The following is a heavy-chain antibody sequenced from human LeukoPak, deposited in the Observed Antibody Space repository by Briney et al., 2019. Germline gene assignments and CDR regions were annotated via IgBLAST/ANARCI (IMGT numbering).Heavy chain of an antibody. D-gene: IGHD3-10*01. V-gene: IGHV3-21*01. CDR1: GFTFSSYS. J-gene: IGHJ4*02. CDR3: ARTVRGPAADLDY. CDR2: ISSSSYI. Sequence: AGGSLRLSCAASGFTFSSYSMNWVRQAPGKGLEWVSSISSSSYIYYADSVKGRFTISRDNAKNSLYLQMNSLRAEDTAVYYCARTVRGPAADLDYWGQGTLVTVSS.